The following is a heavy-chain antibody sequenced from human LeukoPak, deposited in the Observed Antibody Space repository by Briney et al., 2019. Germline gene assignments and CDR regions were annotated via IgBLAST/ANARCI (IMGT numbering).Heavy chain of an antibody. V-gene: IGHV3-66*01. Sequence: GGSLRLSCAASGFTVSSNSMNCVRQAPGKGLEWVSVIKTCGGTQYGDSVKGRFIVSRDSSTTVSLQMNTLRDEDTAVYFSARGQEVFSSPWQWGPKKKYHYTSMDVWGQGTTVTVSS. CDR3: ARGQEVFSSPWQWGPKKKYHYTSMDV. CDR1: GFTVSSNS. D-gene: IGHD2-2*01. J-gene: IGHJ6*02. CDR2: IKTCGGT.